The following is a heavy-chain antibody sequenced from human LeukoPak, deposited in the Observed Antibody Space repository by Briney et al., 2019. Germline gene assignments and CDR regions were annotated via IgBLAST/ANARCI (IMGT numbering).Heavy chain of an antibody. D-gene: IGHD6-19*01. CDR1: GYTFTSYG. CDR3: ARSSLAVAGSAFDY. J-gene: IGHJ4*02. Sequence: ASVKVSCKASGYTFTSYGISWVRQAPGQGLEWMGWISTYNGNTNYAQKLQGRVSMTTDTSTSTAYMELRSLRSDDTAVYYCARSSLAVAGSAFDYWGQGTLVTVS. CDR2: ISTYNGNT. V-gene: IGHV1-18*01.